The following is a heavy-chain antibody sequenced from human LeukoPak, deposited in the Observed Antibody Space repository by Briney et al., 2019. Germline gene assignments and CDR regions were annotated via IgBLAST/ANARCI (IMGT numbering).Heavy chain of an antibody. D-gene: IGHD3-3*01. CDR3: AREASIFGVVISGSWFDP. CDR2: TYYSGST. J-gene: IGHJ5*02. V-gene: IGHV4-59*01. CDR1: GGSISSYY. Sequence: SQTLSLTCTVSGGSISSYYWSWIRQPPGKGLEWIGYTYYSGSTNYNPSLKSRVTISVDTSKNQFSLKLSSVTAADTAVYYCAREASIFGVVISGSWFDPWGQGTLVTVSS.